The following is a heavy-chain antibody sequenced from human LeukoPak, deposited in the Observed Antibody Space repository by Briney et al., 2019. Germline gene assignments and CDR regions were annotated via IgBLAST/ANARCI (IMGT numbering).Heavy chain of an antibody. D-gene: IGHD5-18*01. CDR2: IYPCYCYT. Sequence: GESLKISCKGSGYSFTSYWIGWVRQMPGKGLEWVGIIYPCYCYTRHSPSFQGQVTISAGKSIRPAYLQWSSLKASDTAMYYCARHGGGTQLWLRDWGQGTLVTVSS. CDR1: GYSFTSYW. CDR3: ARHGGGTQLWLRD. V-gene: IGHV5-51*01. J-gene: IGHJ4*02.